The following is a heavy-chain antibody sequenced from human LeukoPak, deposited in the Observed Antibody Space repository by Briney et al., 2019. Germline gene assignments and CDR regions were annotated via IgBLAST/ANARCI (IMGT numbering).Heavy chain of an antibody. CDR2: IYYSGST. CDR1: GYAISSSNW. Sequence: SETLSLTCAVSGYAISSSNWWGWIRQPPGKGLEWIGYIYYSGSTNYNPSLKSRVTISVDTSKNQFSLKLSSVTAADTAVYYCARNPYYYDSSDRDSGGYFDYWGQGTLVTVSS. J-gene: IGHJ4*02. V-gene: IGHV4-28*01. CDR3: ARNPYYYDSSDRDSGGYFDY. D-gene: IGHD3-22*01.